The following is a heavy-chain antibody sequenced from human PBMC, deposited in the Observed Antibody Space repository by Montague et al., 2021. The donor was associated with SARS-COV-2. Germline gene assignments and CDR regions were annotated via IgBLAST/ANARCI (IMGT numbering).Heavy chain of an antibody. V-gene: IGHV4-31*03. CDR3: ARVQRITIFGVVTYFDY. Sequence: TLSLTCTVSGGSISSGGYYWSWIRQHPGKGLEWIGYIYYSGSTYHNPSLKSRVTISVDTSKNQFSLKLSSVTAADTAVYYCARVQRITIFGVVTYFDYWGQGTLVTVSS. CDR2: IYYSGST. J-gene: IGHJ4*02. D-gene: IGHD3-3*01. CDR1: GGSISSGGYY.